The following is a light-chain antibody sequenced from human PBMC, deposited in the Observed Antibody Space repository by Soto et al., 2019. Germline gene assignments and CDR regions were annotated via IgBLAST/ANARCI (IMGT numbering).Light chain of an antibody. CDR3: QQYGSSSPAFT. CDR2: GAS. V-gene: IGKV3-20*01. J-gene: IGKJ2*01. Sequence: ESMLTQSPGTLSLSPGERATLSCRASQSVSTRYLAWYQQKPGQAPRLHIYGASIRSTGIPDRFSGSGSGADFPLPISRLEAGDFALYYCQQYGSSSPAFTFGKGTKQEI. CDR1: QSVSTRY.